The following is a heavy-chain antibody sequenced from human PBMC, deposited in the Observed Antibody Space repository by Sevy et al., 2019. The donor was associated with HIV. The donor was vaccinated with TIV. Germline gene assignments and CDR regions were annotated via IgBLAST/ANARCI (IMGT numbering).Heavy chain of an antibody. J-gene: IGHJ6*02. CDR1: GFTFSSYG. Sequence: GGSLRLSCAASGFTFSSYGMHWVRLAPGKGLEWVAARSYDGSNKDYADSVKGRFTISRDNSKNTLYLQMISLRAEDTAVYYCAKGGVDIVLVPAARFSYYYGMDVWGQGTTVTVSS. CDR3: AKGGVDIVLVPAARFSYYYGMDV. D-gene: IGHD2-2*01. CDR2: RSYDGSNK. V-gene: IGHV3-30*18.